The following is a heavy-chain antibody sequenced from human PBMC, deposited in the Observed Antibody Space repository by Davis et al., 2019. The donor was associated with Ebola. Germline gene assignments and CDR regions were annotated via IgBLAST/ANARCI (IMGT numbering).Heavy chain of an antibody. CDR2: IKQDGSEK. V-gene: IGHV3-7*01. D-gene: IGHD3-9*01. Sequence: GGSLRLSCAASGFTFSTYYMGWVRQAPGKGLEWVANIKQDGSEKFYVDSVKGRFTISRDNAKNSLFLQMNSLRAEDTAVYYCARRGSYYDILTGYHFYYYAMDVWGKGTTVTVSS. CDR1: GFTFSTYY. CDR3: ARRGSYYDILTGYHFYYYAMDV. J-gene: IGHJ6*04.